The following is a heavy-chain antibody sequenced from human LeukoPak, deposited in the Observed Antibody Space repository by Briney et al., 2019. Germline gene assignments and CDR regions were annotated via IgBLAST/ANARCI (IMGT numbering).Heavy chain of an antibody. CDR1: GFIFSDYY. J-gene: IGHJ3*02. CDR3: AKSRLSGINDAFDI. D-gene: IGHD3-3*01. V-gene: IGHV3-11*01. CDR2: ISSGGSSI. Sequence: SPGGSLRLSCAASGFIFSDYYTSWIRQAPGEGLEWVSYISSGGSSIYYADSVEGRFTISRDNTKNTLYLQMNSLRAEDTALYYCAKSRLSGINDAFDIWGQGTMVTVSS.